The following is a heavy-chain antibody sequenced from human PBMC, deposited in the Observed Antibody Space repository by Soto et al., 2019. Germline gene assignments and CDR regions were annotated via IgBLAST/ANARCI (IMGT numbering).Heavy chain of an antibody. V-gene: IGHV3-48*01. CDR2: ISSSSSTI. D-gene: IGHD3-22*01. CDR1: GFTFSSYS. CDR3: ARSSYYDSSGYYPPFDY. Sequence: EVQLVESGGGLVQPGGSLRLSCAASGFTFSSYSMNWVRQAPGKGLEWVSYISSSSSTIYYADSVKGRFTISRDNAKNSLYLQMNSLRAEDTAVYYCARSSYYDSSGYYPPFDYWGQGTLGTVSS. J-gene: IGHJ4*02.